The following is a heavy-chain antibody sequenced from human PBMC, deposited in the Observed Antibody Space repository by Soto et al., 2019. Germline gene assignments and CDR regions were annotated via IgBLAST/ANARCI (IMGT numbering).Heavy chain of an antibody. CDR2: IYYSGST. CDR1: GGSISSYY. CDR3: ARGSYYYDSSGYYHS. Sequence: SETLSLTCTVSGGSISSYYWSWIRQPPGKGLEWIGYIYYSGSTNYNPSLKSRVTISVDTSKNQFSLKLSSVTAADTAVYYCARGSYYYDSSGYYHSWGQGTLVTVSS. V-gene: IGHV4-59*08. J-gene: IGHJ4*02. D-gene: IGHD3-22*01.